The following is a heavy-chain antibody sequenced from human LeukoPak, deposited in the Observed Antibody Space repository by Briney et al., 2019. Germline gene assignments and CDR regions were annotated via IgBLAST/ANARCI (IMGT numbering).Heavy chain of an antibody. V-gene: IGHV3-30-3*01. J-gene: IGHJ3*02. CDR1: GFTFSSYA. Sequence: GGSLRLSCAASGFTFSSYAMHWVRQAPGKGLEWVAVISYDGSNKYYADSVKGRFTISRDNSKNTLYLQMNSLRAEDTAVYYCARDGGYDYKAFDIWGQGTMVTVSS. CDR2: ISYDGSNK. CDR3: ARDGGYDYKAFDI. D-gene: IGHD5-12*01.